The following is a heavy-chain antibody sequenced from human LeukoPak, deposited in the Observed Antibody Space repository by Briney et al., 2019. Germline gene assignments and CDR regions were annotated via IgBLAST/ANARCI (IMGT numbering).Heavy chain of an antibody. D-gene: IGHD2-21*02. CDR2: ISPNNGGT. J-gene: IGHJ4*02. CDR3: ARGNLFDCGGDCYLTDY. Sequence: ASVKVSCKASGYTFTCYYMHWVRQAPGQGLEWMGWISPNNGGTKYAQKFQGRVSMTRDTSISTAYMELTRLISDDTAVYYCARGNLFDCGGDCYLTDYWGQGTLVTVSS. CDR1: GYTFTCYY. V-gene: IGHV1-2*02.